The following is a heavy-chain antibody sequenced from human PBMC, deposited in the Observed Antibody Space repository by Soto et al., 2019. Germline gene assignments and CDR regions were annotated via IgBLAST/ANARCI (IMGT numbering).Heavy chain of an antibody. J-gene: IGHJ3*02. CDR1: GFSFSSYG. D-gene: IGHD3-22*01. CDR3: ARDRDYYDNSGYALDI. V-gene: IGHV3-33*01. CDR2: IWYDGSNE. Sequence: QVQLVESGGGVVQPGKSLRLCFAASGFSFSSYGMHWVRQAPGKGLEWVAVIWYDGSNEDYADSVKGRFAISRDNSKNTLYLQMNSLRADDTAVYYCARDRDYYDNSGYALDIWGQGTVVTVSS.